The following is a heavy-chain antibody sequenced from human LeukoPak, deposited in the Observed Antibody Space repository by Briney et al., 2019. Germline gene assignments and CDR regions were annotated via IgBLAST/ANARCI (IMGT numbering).Heavy chain of an antibody. J-gene: IGHJ4*02. CDR1: GFTFSSYG. CDR2: ISYDGSNK. Sequence: GGSLRLSCAASGFTFSSYGMHWVRQAPGKGLEWVAVISYDGSNKYYADSVKGRFTTSRDNSKNTLYLQMNSLRAEDTAVYYCAKWGRYYDSSGLDFDYWGQGTLVTVSS. CDR3: AKWGRYYDSSGLDFDY. V-gene: IGHV3-30*18. D-gene: IGHD3-22*01.